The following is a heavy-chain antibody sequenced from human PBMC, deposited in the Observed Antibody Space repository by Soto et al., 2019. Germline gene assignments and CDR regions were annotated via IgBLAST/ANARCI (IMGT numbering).Heavy chain of an antibody. V-gene: IGHV1-2*04. Sequence: QVQLVQSGAEVKKPGASVKVSCKASGYTFTGYYMHWVRQAPGQGLEWMGWINPNRGGTNYAQKFQGWVTMTRDTSISTAYMELSRLRSDDTAVYYCARGHSGMQQLVDYWGQGTLVTVSS. D-gene: IGHD6-13*01. J-gene: IGHJ4*02. CDR3: ARGHSGMQQLVDY. CDR2: INPNRGGT. CDR1: GYTFTGYY.